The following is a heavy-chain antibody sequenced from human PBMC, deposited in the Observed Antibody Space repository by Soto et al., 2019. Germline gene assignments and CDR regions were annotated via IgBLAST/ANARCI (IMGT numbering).Heavy chain of an antibody. Sequence: EVQLVESGGGLVQPGGSLRLSCAASGFTFSAHYRDWVGQPPGKGLEWVGRIKNKANSNTTEYAASVEGRFTISREDSQNSLYLQMNSLKTEDTAVYYCARVSLVGPSGGRYFDYWGQGSQVAVSS. CDR3: ARVSLVGPSGGRYFDY. V-gene: IGHV3-72*01. CDR2: IKNKANSNTT. CDR1: GFTFSAHY. J-gene: IGHJ4*02. D-gene: IGHD1-26*01.